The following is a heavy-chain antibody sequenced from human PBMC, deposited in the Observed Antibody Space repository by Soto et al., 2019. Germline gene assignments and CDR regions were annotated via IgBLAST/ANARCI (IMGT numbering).Heavy chain of an antibody. D-gene: IGHD1-7*01. CDR1: GFTFSSYG. V-gene: IGHV3-23*01. CDR3: AKDRRAGGNYGFYSDF. CDR2: SSATGAGT. Sequence: EVQLLESGGGLVQPGGSLRLSCAASGFTFSSYGMTWVRQAPGKGLEWVSFSSATGAGTYYADSVKGRFTISRDNSQNTLYLQRTRLRADDTAVYYCAKDRRAGGNYGFYSDFWGPGALVIVSS. J-gene: IGHJ4*02.